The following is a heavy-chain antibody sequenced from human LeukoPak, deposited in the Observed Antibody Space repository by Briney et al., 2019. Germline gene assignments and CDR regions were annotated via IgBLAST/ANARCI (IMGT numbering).Heavy chain of an antibody. CDR3: ARAPTIAAAGTLDY. J-gene: IGHJ4*02. Sequence: GGSLRLSCAASGFTFSSYGMHWVRQAPGKGLEWVAVIWYDGSNKYYADSVKGRFTISRDNSKNTLYPQMNSLRAEDTAVYYCARAPTIAAAGTLDYWDQGTLVTVSS. D-gene: IGHD6-13*01. CDR2: IWYDGSNK. V-gene: IGHV3-33*01. CDR1: GFTFSSYG.